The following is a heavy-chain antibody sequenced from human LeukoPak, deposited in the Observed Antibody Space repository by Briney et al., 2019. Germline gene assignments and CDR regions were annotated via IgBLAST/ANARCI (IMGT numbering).Heavy chain of an antibody. D-gene: IGHD2-15*01. CDR1: GFTFSSYA. CDR3: ANSKSPTRHFDY. Sequence: PGGSLRLSCAASGFTFSSYAMSWVRQAPGKGLEWVSGISGSGATTSYTDSVKGRFTISRDSSKNTLFLQMNSLRAEDTAVYYCANSKSPTRHFDYWGQGTLVTVSS. V-gene: IGHV3-23*01. CDR2: ISGSGATT. J-gene: IGHJ4*02.